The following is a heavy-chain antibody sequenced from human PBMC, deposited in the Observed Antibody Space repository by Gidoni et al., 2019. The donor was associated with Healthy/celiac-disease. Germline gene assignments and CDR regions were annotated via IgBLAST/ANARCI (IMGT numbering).Heavy chain of an antibody. Sequence: QVQLVESGGGVVQPGRSLSLSCAASGFTFSSYAMHWVRQAPGKGLEWVAVISYDGSNKYYADSVKGRFTISRDNSKNTLYLQMNSLRAEDTAVYYCARTYYDFWSGWGHWGQGTLVTVSS. CDR1: GFTFSSYA. V-gene: IGHV3-30*04. CDR3: ARTYYDFWSGWGH. J-gene: IGHJ4*02. D-gene: IGHD3-3*01. CDR2: ISYDGSNK.